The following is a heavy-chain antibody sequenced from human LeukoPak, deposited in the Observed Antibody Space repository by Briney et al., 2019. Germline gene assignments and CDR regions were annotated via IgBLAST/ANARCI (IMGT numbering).Heavy chain of an antibody. CDR2: INPNSGAT. CDR3: ARVSGTTSFGNYWFDS. D-gene: IGHD3-10*01. V-gene: IGHV1-2*02. CDR1: GYTFTAYY. Sequence: ASVKVSCKASGYTFTAYYIRWVRQAPGQGLGWMGWINPNSGATNHAQNFQARVAMTRDTSISTAYVELSSLRSDDTAVYYCARVSGTTSFGNYWFDSWGRGTLVTVSS. J-gene: IGHJ5*01.